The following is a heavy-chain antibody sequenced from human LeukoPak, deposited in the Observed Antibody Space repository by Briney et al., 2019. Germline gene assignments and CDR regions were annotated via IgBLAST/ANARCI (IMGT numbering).Heavy chain of an antibody. J-gene: IGHJ6*02. CDR1: GDSISNSNYY. V-gene: IGHV4-39*01. D-gene: IGHD2-15*01. Sequence: SETLSLTCTVSGDSISNSNYYWAWIRQSPGKGLEWIGSIYYTGSTYDNPFLKSRVTISIDTSKNQFSLKLTSVTAADSALYYCAGHTRVTTVVRVYSMDVWGQGTTVTVSS. CDR3: AGHTRVTTVVRVYSMDV. CDR2: IYYTGST.